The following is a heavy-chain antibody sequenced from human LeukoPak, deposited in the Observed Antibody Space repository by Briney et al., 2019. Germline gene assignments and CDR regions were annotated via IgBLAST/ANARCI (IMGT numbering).Heavy chain of an antibody. CDR2: INPSGGST. J-gene: IGHJ4*02. CDR3: ARSVGATGYFDY. D-gene: IGHD1-26*01. CDR1: GYTFTSYY. Sequence: ASVKVSCKASGYTFTSYYMHWVRQAPGQGLEWMGIINPSGGSTSYAQKSQGRVTMTRDTSTSTVYMELSSLRSGDTAVYYCARSVGATGYFDYWGQGTLVTVSS. V-gene: IGHV1-46*01.